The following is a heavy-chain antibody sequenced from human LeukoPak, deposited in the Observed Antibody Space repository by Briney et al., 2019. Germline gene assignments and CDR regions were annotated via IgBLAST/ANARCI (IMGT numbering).Heavy chain of an antibody. Sequence: SEALSLTCAVYGGSFSGYYWSWIRQPPGKGLEWIGEINHSGSTNYNPSLKSRVTISVDTSKNQFSLKLSSVTAADTAVYYCARDEDYGGNSGVPGLGYWGQGTLVTVSS. V-gene: IGHV4-34*01. CDR2: INHSGST. D-gene: IGHD4-23*01. J-gene: IGHJ4*02. CDR3: ARDEDYGGNSGVPGLGY. CDR1: GGSFSGYY.